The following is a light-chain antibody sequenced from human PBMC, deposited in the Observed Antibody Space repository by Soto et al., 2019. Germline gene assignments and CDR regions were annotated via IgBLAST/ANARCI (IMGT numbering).Light chain of an antibody. V-gene: IGLV3-21*02. CDR1: NILSKS. CDR3: QVWDNGSDRHVV. J-gene: IGLJ2*01. CDR2: DDY. Sequence: SYELNQPPSVSVAPGQTATITCGGTNILSKSVHWYQQKPGQAPVLVVYDDYDRPSGIPERFSGSNSGNTATLTISRVEAGDAADYYCQVWDNGSDRHVVFGGGTKLTVL.